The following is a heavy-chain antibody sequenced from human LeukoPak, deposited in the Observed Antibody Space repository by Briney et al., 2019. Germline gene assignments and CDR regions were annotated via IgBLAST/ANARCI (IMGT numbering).Heavy chain of an antibody. Sequence: GRSLRLSCAASGFTFDDYAMHWVRQAPGRGLEWVSGISWNSGSIGYADSVKGRFTISRDNAKNSLYLQMNSLRAEDTALYYCAKEAGGSWRGEAHFDNWGQGTQVTVSS. V-gene: IGHV3-9*01. J-gene: IGHJ4*02. CDR3: AKEAGGSWRGEAHFDN. CDR1: GFTFDDYA. CDR2: ISWNSGSI. D-gene: IGHD2-15*01.